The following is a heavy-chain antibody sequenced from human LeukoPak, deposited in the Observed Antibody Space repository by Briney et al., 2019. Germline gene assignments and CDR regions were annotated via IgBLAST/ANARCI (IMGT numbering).Heavy chain of an antibody. CDR2: INPNSGGT. CDR1: GYSFTGYY. CDR3: ARGEDLYKTPTLPPHY. Sequence: ASVKVSCKTSGYSFTGYYMHWVRQAPGQGLESMGWINPNSGGTDYAQKFQGRVTMTRDTSISTVYMELSRLRSDDTAVYYCARGEDLYKTPTLPPHYWGQGTLVTVSS. J-gene: IGHJ4*02. V-gene: IGHV1-2*02. D-gene: IGHD1-14*01.